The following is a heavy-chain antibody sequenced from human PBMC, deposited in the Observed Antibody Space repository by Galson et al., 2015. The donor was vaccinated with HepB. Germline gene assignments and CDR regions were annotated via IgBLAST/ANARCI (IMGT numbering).Heavy chain of an antibody. J-gene: IGHJ5*02. CDR1: GGTFSSYA. V-gene: IGHV1-69*13. D-gene: IGHD3-3*01. CDR3: ARVRHDFWSGYYYNWFDP. CDR2: IIPIFGTA. Sequence: SVKVSCKASGGTFSSYAISWVRQAPGQGLEWMGGIIPIFGTANYAQKFQGRVTITADESTSTAYMELSSLRSEDTAVYYCARVRHDFWSGYYYNWFDPWGQGTLVTVSS.